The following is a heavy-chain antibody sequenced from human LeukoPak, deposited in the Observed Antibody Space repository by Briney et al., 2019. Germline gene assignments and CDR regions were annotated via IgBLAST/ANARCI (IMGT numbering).Heavy chain of an antibody. Sequence: ASVKVSCKASGGTFSSYAISWVRQAPGQGLEWMGWMNPNSGNTGYAQKFQGRVTITRNTSISTAYMELSSLRSEDTAVYYCARYNSGWSNFDYWGQGTLVTVSS. V-gene: IGHV1-8*03. CDR3: ARYNSGWSNFDY. CDR2: MNPNSGNT. J-gene: IGHJ4*02. CDR1: GGTFSSYA. D-gene: IGHD6-19*01.